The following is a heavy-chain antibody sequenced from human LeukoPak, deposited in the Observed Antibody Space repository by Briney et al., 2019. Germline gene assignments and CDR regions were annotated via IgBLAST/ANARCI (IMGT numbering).Heavy chain of an antibody. CDR1: GFIFRNYY. CDR2: ISSSGSRI. D-gene: IGHD5-12*01. V-gene: IGHV3-11*04. Sequence: GGSLRLSCEASGFIFRNYYMNWIRQTPGKGLEWVSYISSSGSRIYYADSVKGRFTISRDNAKNSLYLRMNSLRAEDTAVYYCARDTTLIVATSFDYWGQGTLVTVSS. CDR3: ARDTTLIVATSFDY. J-gene: IGHJ4*02.